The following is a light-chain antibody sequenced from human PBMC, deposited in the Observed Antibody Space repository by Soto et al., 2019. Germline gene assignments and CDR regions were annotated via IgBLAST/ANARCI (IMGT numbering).Light chain of an antibody. J-gene: IGLJ2*01. CDR2: DNS. Sequence: QSVLTQPPSVSAAPGQKVTISCSGSKSNIGNNYVSWYQHLPGTAPKLIIYDNSKRPTGIPDRFSGSKSGTSATLGITGLQTGDEADYYCGAWDDSLSVVFGGGTKLTVL. CDR3: GAWDDSLSVV. CDR1: KSNIGNNY. V-gene: IGLV1-51*01.